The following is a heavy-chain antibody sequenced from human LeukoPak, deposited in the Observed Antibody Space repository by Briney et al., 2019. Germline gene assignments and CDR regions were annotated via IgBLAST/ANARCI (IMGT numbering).Heavy chain of an antibody. J-gene: IGHJ4*02. CDR1: GXSISSSSYY. CDR3: ASPSDSGGYYYNY. D-gene: IGHD3-22*01. CDR2: AYYSGTT. V-gene: IGHV4-39*01. Sequence: SEXXXXTXTVXGXSISSSSYYXGWIRQPPGQGLEWIGSAYYSGTTYYNPSLKGRVTISVDTSKNQFSLKLSSVTAADTAVYFCASPSDSGGYYYNYWGPGTLVTVSS.